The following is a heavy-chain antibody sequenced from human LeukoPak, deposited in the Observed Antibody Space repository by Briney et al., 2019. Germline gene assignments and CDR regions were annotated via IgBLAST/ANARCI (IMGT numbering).Heavy chain of an antibody. D-gene: IGHD6-19*01. J-gene: IGHJ2*01. CDR2: INSDGSIT. V-gene: IGHV3-74*01. CDR3: ARAPSGWSDYWYFDL. Sequence: GGSLRLSCAASGFTFSSYWMHWVRQAPGKGLVWVSRINSDGSITSYADSVKGRFTISRDNAKNALYLQMNSLRAEDTAVYYCARAPSGWSDYWYFDLWGRGTLVTVSS. CDR1: GFTFSSYW.